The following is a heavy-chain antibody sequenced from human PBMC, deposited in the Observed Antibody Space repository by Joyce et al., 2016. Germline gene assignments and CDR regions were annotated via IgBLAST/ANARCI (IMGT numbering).Heavy chain of an antibody. J-gene: IGHJ5*02. Sequence: QVQLAQSGPEVKKPGASVKVSCKVSGKSLSELSMHWGRHFPGKGLGWLGGFHPEDGDTMYAEKLPGRGTMTEDTSTDTGYMELNSLTFEDTAVYYCAISSVHGWGVWVSWGQGTLVTVSS. CDR2: FHPEDGDT. D-gene: IGHD3-16*01. CDR3: AISSVHGWGVWVS. CDR1: GKSLSELS. V-gene: IGHV1-24*01.